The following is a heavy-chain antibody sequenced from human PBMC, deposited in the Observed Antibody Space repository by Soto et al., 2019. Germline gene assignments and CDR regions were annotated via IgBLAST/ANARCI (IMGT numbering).Heavy chain of an antibody. J-gene: IGHJ5*01. CDR2: IYSSGST. CDR3: ARVRNLGIIDS. V-gene: IGHV4-39*07. Sequence: PSETLSLTCTVSGGSVSSNSYSWGWIRQSPGKGLEWIGTIYSSGSTNYNPSLKSRVTISVDTSKNQFSLNLSSVTAADTAAYYCARVRNLGIIDSWGQGTLVTVSS. CDR1: GGSVSSNSYS. D-gene: IGHD3-16*01.